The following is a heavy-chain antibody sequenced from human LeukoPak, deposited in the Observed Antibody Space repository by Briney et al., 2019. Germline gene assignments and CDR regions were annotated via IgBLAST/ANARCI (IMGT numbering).Heavy chain of an antibody. V-gene: IGHV3-30*18. D-gene: IGHD6-19*01. Sequence: GGSLRLSCAASGFTVSSNYMSWVRQAPGKGLEWVAVVSFDGDNKYYADSVKGRFTISRDNSKNTMYLQMNSLRAEDTAVYYCAKDPGYSSGVDYWGQGTLVTVSS. J-gene: IGHJ4*02. CDR1: GFTVSSNY. CDR2: VSFDGDNK. CDR3: AKDPGYSSGVDY.